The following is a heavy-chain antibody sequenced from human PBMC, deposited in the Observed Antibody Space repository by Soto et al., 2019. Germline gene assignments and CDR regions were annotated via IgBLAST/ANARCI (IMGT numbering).Heavy chain of an antibody. D-gene: IGHD2-15*01. V-gene: IGHV1-24*01. Sequence: ASVKVSCKVSGYTLTELFMHCVRQAPGKGLEWMGGFDPEDGETIYAQKFQGRVTMTEDTSTDTAYMELSSLRSEDTAVYYCATEIPLGYCSGGSCPRRAANWFDPWGQGTLVTVS. J-gene: IGHJ5*02. CDR2: FDPEDGET. CDR1: GYTLTELF. CDR3: ATEIPLGYCSGGSCPRRAANWFDP.